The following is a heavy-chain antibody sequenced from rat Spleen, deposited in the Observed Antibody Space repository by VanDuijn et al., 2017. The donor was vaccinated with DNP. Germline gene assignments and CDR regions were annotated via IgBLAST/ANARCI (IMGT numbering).Heavy chain of an antibody. V-gene: IGHV5-22*01. Sequence: EVQLVESGGGLVQPGRSMKLSCAASGFTFSAYYMAWVRQAPAKGLEWVAYIGSPAYSPYYADSVKGRFTISIDNANSTLYLQMHSLRSEDIATYYCVRWNSGHFDYWGQGVMVTVSS. J-gene: IGHJ2*01. CDR3: VRWNSGHFDY. CDR2: IGSPAYSP. CDR1: GFTFSAYY. D-gene: IGHD4-3*01.